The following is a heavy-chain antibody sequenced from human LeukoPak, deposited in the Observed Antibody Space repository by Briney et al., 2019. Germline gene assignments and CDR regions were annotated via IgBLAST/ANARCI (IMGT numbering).Heavy chain of an antibody. CDR1: GFTFSSYA. J-gene: IGHJ6*04. V-gene: IGHV3-23*01. Sequence: GGSLRLSCAASGFTFSSYAMSWVRQAPGKGLEWVSAISGSGGSTYYADSVKGRFTISRDNSKNTLYLQMNSLGAEDTAVYYCAKVRRAVAVTYGMDVWAKGTTVTVSS. D-gene: IGHD6-19*01. CDR3: AKVRRAVAVTYGMDV. CDR2: ISGSGGST.